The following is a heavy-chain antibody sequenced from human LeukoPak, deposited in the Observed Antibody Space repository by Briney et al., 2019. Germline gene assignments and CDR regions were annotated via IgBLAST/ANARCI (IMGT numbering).Heavy chain of an antibody. CDR1: GFTFSGSA. Sequence: PGGSLRLSCAASGFTFSGSAMHWVRQAAGKGLEWVGRIRSKPHSYATAYAASVKGRFTISRDDSKNMAYLQMNSLKTEDTAVYYCTRPFGDYGDGSGYWGQGTLVTVSS. V-gene: IGHV3-73*01. CDR3: TRPFGDYGDGSGY. J-gene: IGHJ4*02. D-gene: IGHD4-17*01. CDR2: IRSKPHSYAT.